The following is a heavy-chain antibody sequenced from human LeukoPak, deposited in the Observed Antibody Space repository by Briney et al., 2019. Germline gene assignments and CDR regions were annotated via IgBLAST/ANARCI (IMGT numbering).Heavy chain of an antibody. Sequence: GGSLRLSCSASGFTVSNNYMSWVRQAPGKGLEWVSIIYSGGGTNYADSVKGRFTISRDNSKNTLYLQMSSLRPDDTAVYYCARGLQQQLGWFDPWGQGTLVTVSS. D-gene: IGHD6-13*01. CDR3: ARGLQQQLGWFDP. CDR2: IYSGGGT. J-gene: IGHJ5*02. V-gene: IGHV3-53*05. CDR1: GFTVSNNY.